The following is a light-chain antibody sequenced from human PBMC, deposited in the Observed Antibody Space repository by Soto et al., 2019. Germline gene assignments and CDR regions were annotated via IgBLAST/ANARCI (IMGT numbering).Light chain of an antibody. CDR2: GAS. J-gene: IGKJ1*01. CDR3: QQYNNWPPWT. V-gene: IGKV3-15*01. Sequence: EIVMTQSPATLSVSPGERATLSCRASQNVSSNLAWYQQKPGQAPRLLIYGASTRATGIPARFSGSGSGTEFTLTISSLQSEDLAVYYCQQYNNWPPWTFGQGTKVQI. CDR1: QNVSSN.